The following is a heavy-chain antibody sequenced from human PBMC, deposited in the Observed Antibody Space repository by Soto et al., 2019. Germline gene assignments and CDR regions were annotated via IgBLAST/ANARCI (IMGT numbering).Heavy chain of an antibody. J-gene: IGHJ6*02. D-gene: IGHD2-2*01. CDR1: GGSTSSGNW. V-gene: IGHV4-4*02. CDR3: ARGSTYGSAFSYGMDV. CDR2: IYHSGST. Sequence: PWETLSLTCAVSGGSTSSGNWWDGVRQRPGKGLGWIGEIYHSGSTNYNPSLKSRVTISADKSKNQCSLKLSSVTAADTAVYYCARGSTYGSAFSYGMDVWGQGTTVTVSS.